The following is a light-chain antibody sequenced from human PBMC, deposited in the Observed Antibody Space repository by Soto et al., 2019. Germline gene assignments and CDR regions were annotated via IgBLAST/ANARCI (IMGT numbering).Light chain of an antibody. CDR3: QQGYTTLWT. V-gene: IGKV1-39*01. CDR2: AAS. J-gene: IGKJ1*01. Sequence: DIQMTHSPSSLSASLGDTVTVSCRASQPIGTSLHWYQQKPGKAPKVLISAASRLQSGVPSRFSGSGSGTHFALTISNLQPEDFATYYCQQGYTTLWTFGQGTKVDIK. CDR1: QPIGTS.